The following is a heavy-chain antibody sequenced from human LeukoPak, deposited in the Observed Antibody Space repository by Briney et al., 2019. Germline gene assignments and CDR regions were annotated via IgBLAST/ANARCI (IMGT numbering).Heavy chain of an antibody. Sequence: GGSLRLSCIASGFRFSAYEMNWVRQAPGKGLEWVSYIPYSGSAVHYADSVQGRFTISRDNAKNSLYLQMNSLRAEDTAVYCCAGERERCGGDCLDYWGQGTLVTVSS. CDR3: AGERERCGGDCLDY. CDR2: IPYSGSAV. J-gene: IGHJ4*02. V-gene: IGHV3-48*03. D-gene: IGHD2-21*02. CDR1: GFRFSAYE.